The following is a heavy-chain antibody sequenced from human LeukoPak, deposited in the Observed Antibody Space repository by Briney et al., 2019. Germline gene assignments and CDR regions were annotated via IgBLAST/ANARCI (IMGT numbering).Heavy chain of an antibody. CDR1: GGSFSGYY. J-gene: IGHJ4*02. D-gene: IGHD3-10*01. CDR2: INHSGST. Sequence: SETLSLTCAVYGGSFSGYYWSWIRQPPGKGLEWIGEINHSGSTNYNPSLKSRVTISVDASKNQFSLKLSSVTAADTAVYYCARSRYYGSDLDYWGQGTLVTVSS. V-gene: IGHV4-34*01. CDR3: ARSRYYGSDLDY.